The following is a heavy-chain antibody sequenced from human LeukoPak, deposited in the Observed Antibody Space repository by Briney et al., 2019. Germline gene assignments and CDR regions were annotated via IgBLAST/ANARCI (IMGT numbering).Heavy chain of an antibody. V-gene: IGHV4-30-4*08. CDR1: GGSISSGGYY. Sequence: SETLSLTCTVSGGSISSGGYYWSWIRQHPGKGLEWIGYIYYSGSTYYNPSLKSRVTISVDTSKNQFSLKLSSVTAADTAVYYCARGGDRPDKNNWFDPWGQGTLVTVSS. D-gene: IGHD4-17*01. CDR2: IYYSGST. CDR3: ARGGDRPDKNNWFDP. J-gene: IGHJ5*02.